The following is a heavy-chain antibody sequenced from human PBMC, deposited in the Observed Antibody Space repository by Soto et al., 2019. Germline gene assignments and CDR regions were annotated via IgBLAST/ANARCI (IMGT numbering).Heavy chain of an antibody. D-gene: IGHD1-26*01. Sequence: ASVKVSCKASGYTFTSYGISWVRQAPGQGLEWMGWISAYNGNTNYAQKLQGRVTMTTETSTSTAYMELRSLRSDDTAVYYCARDWQVGAFDAFDIWGQGTMVTVSS. CDR2: ISAYNGNT. J-gene: IGHJ3*02. CDR3: ARDWQVGAFDAFDI. CDR1: GYTFTSYG. V-gene: IGHV1-18*01.